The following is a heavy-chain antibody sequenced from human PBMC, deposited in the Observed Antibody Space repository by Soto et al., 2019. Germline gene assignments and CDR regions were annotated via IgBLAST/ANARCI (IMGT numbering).Heavy chain of an antibody. J-gene: IGHJ3*02. D-gene: IGHD6-13*01. CDR2: IPNTENKK. Sequence: VQLEESGGGVVQPGTSLRLSCVASGFTFSSYGMHWVRQAPGKGLEWVAVIPNTENKKYYADSVKGRFTISRDNSQNTLFLQMDSLMSEDTAVYYCARTAGGRVRGALDIWGQGTMVTVS. V-gene: IGHV3-30-3*01. CDR3: ARTAGGRVRGALDI. CDR1: GFTFSSYG.